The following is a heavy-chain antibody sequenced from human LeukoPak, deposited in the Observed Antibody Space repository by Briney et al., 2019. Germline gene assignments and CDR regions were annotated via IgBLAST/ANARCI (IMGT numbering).Heavy chain of an antibody. CDR1: GFTFSSYG. J-gene: IGHJ4*02. V-gene: IGHV3-33*01. Sequence: PGGSLRLSCAASGFTFSSYGMHWVRQAPGKGLEWVAVIWYDGSNKYYADSVKGRFTISRDNSKNTLYLQMNSLRAEDTAVYYCAREAGTALSLDYWGQGTLVTVSS. CDR2: IWYDGSNK. D-gene: IGHD6-19*01. CDR3: AREAGTALSLDY.